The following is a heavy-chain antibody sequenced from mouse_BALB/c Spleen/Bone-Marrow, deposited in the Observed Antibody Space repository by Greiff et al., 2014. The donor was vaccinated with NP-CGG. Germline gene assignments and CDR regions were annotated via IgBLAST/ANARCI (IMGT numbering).Heavy chain of an antibody. CDR3: ARDKGLLRFDY. CDR2: IRNKANGYTT. CDR1: GFTFTDYY. J-gene: IGHJ2*01. V-gene: IGHV7-3*02. Sequence: VQLKESGGGLVQPGDSLRLSCATSGFTFTDYYMSWVRQPPGRALEWLGFIRNKANGYTTEYSASMKGRFTISRDNSQSILYLQMNTLRAEDSATYYCARDKGLLRFDYWGQGTTLTVSS. D-gene: IGHD2-3*01.